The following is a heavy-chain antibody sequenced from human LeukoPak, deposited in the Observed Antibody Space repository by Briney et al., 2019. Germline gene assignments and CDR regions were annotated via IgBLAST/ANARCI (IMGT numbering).Heavy chain of an antibody. CDR2: IYYSGST. Sequence: SETLSLTCTVSGGSITSYWSWIRPPPGKGREWIGCIYYSGSTNYNPSLKSRVTMSIDTSKTQFSLKLSSVTAADTAVYYCARDFRGNYGSRGMDVWGQGTTVTVSS. D-gene: IGHD5-24*01. CDR3: ARDFRGNYGSRGMDV. J-gene: IGHJ6*02. CDR1: GGSITSY. V-gene: IGHV4-59*01.